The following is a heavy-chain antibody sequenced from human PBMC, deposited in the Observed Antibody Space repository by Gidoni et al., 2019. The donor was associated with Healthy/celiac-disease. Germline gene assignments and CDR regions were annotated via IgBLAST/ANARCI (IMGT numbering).Heavy chain of an antibody. J-gene: IGHJ4*01. CDR3: SLFDY. V-gene: IGHV3-21*01. Sequence: EVQLVESGGGLVKPGGSRRLSCAASGFTFSSYSMNWVRQAPGKGRGWVSSISSSSSYIYYADSLKGRFTISRDNAKNSLYLQMTSLRAEDTAVYYCSLFDYWGHGTLVTVSS. CDR2: ISSSSSYI. CDR1: GFTFSSYS.